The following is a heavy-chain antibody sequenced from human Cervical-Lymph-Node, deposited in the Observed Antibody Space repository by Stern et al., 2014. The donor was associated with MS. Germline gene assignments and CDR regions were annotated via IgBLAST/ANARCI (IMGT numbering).Heavy chain of an antibody. CDR2: IIPLFGAA. CDR1: GDTFSDYS. Sequence: QVQLVQSGAEVKRPGSSVTVSCKSSGDTFSDYSIRWVRRAPGNGLAWVGGIIPLFGAADDAQMFQGRVSITADESTTTAYMELSSLRSEDTAMYYCARGAYCGGDCYWGWFDSWGQGTLVTVSS. CDR3: ARGAYCGGDCYWGWFDS. D-gene: IGHD2-21*02. J-gene: IGHJ5*01. V-gene: IGHV1-69*01.